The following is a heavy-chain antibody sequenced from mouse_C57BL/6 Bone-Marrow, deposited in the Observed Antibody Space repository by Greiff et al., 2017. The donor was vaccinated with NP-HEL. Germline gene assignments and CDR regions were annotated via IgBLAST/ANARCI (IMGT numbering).Heavy chain of an antibody. CDR2: IDPEDGDP. J-gene: IGHJ3*01. Sequence: VQLKESGAELVRPGASVKLSCTASGFNIKDYYMHWVKQRPEQGLEWIGRIDPEDGDPEYAPKFQGKATMTADTSSNTAYLQLSSLTSEDTAVYYCTTGRYGNYAWFAYWGQGTLVTVSA. V-gene: IGHV14-1*01. D-gene: IGHD2-1*01. CDR1: GFNIKDYY. CDR3: TTGRYGNYAWFAY.